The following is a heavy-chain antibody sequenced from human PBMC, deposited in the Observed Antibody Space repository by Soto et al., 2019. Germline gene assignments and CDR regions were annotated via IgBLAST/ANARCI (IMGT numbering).Heavy chain of an antibody. CDR1: GGSISSGVYY. V-gene: IGHV4-31*03. D-gene: IGHD3-10*01. Sequence: QVQLQESGPGLVKPSQTLSLTCTVSGGSISSGVYYWSWIRQHPGKGLEWIGYIFYSGSTYYNPSLKSRVTISVDTSKNQYSLKLSSVTAADTAVYYCATYDSGTYKPTTFDYWGQGTLVTVSS. CDR3: ATYDSGTYKPTTFDY. J-gene: IGHJ4*02. CDR2: IFYSGST.